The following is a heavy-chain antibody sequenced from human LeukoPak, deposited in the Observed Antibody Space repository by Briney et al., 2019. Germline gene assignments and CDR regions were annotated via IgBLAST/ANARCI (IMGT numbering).Heavy chain of an antibody. Sequence: GGSLRLSCAASGFTFSSYAMSWVRQAPGKGLEWVSAISGSGGSTYYADSVKGRFTISRDNSKNTLYLQMNSLRAEDTAVYYCARDLSERYSTDYWGQGTLVTVSS. D-gene: IGHD1-26*01. CDR3: ARDLSERYSTDY. CDR2: ISGSGGST. J-gene: IGHJ4*02. CDR1: GFTFSSYA. V-gene: IGHV3-23*01.